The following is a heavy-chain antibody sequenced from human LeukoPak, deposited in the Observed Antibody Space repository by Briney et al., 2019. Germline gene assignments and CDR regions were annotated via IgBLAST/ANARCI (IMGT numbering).Heavy chain of an antibody. Sequence: GGSLRLSCAASGLTFDSYEMNWVRQAPGKGLEWVLYIGSTSSPRYYTDSVKGRFTISRDNAKNSLYLQMNSLRAEDTAVYYCARVRHSSGWYGPNWGQGTLVTVSS. CDR1: GLTFDSYE. V-gene: IGHV3-48*03. CDR3: ARVRHSSGWYGPN. J-gene: IGHJ4*02. D-gene: IGHD6-19*01. CDR2: IGSTSSPR.